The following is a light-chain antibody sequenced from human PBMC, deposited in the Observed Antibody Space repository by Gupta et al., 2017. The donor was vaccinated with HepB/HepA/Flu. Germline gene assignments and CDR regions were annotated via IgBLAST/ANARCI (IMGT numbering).Light chain of an antibody. CDR2: DVS. J-gene: IGLJ2*01. CDR1: SSDIGGYIY. CDR3: SSYTYSDTRI. V-gene: IGLV2-14*03. Sequence: SALTQPASVSGSPGQSITISCTGTSSDIGGYIYVSWYQHHPGKAPKLMIYDVSNRPAGVSNRFSGSKSGNTASLTISGRQAEDEADYYCSSYTYSDTRIFGGGTKLTVL.